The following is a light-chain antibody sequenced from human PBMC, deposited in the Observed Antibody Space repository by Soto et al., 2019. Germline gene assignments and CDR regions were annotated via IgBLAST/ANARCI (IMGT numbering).Light chain of an antibody. CDR2: EVT. CDR3: SSYAGSDNYV. CDR1: SSDVGGYNY. Sequence: QSALTQPPSASGSPGQSVTISCTGTSSDVGGYNYVSWYQQRPGKAPKLMIYEVTKRPSGVPDRLSGSRSGNTASLTVSGLQAEDEADYYCSSYAGSDNYVFGTGTKVTV. J-gene: IGLJ1*01. V-gene: IGLV2-8*01.